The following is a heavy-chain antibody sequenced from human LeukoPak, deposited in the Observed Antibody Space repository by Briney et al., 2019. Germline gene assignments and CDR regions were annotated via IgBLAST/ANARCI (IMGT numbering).Heavy chain of an antibody. D-gene: IGHD2-21*02. CDR2: ISSSSSYT. CDR3: ARAVTVVTRGGLVFDY. J-gene: IGHJ4*02. Sequence: GGSLRLSCAASGFTFSDYYMSWIRQAPGKGLEWVSYISSSSSYTNYADSVKGRFTISRDNAKNSLYLQMNSLRDEDTSVYYCARAVTVVTRGGLVFDYWGQGTLVTVSS. CDR1: GFTFSDYY. V-gene: IGHV3-11*06.